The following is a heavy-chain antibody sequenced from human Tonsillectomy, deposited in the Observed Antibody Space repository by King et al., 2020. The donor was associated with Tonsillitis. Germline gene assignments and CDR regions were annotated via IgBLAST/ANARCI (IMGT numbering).Heavy chain of an antibody. CDR1: GGSISSYY. V-gene: IGHV4-4*07. Sequence: QLQESGPGLVKPSETLSLTCTVSGGSISSYYWSWLRQPAGKGLEWIGRIYTSGTTNYNPSLKSRVTMSVDTSKNQFSLRLISVTAADTAVYYCARGPYCGSDCYFDYWGQGTLVTVSS. CDR3: ARGPYCGSDCYFDY. J-gene: IGHJ4*02. CDR2: IYTSGTT. D-gene: IGHD2-21*02.